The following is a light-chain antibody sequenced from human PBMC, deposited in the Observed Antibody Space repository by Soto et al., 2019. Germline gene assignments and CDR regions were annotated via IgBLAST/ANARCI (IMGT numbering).Light chain of an antibody. J-gene: IGKJ4*01. CDR3: QKYNSAPLT. CDR2: AAS. V-gene: IGKV1-27*01. CDR1: QGICNY. Sequence: DIQMTQSPSSLSASVGDRVTITCRASQGICNYLAWYQQKPGKVPKLLIYAASTLQSGVPSRFSGSGSGTYFTLTISSLQPVDVATYYCQKYNSAPLTFGGGTKVEIK.